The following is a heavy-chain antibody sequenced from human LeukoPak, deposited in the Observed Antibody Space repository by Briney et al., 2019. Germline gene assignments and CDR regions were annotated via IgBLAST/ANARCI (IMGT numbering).Heavy chain of an antibody. CDR1: GFPFSSYW. CDR2: INSDGSNT. J-gene: IGHJ4*02. Sequence: GGSPRLSCVASGFPFSSYWVHWVRQVPGKGLVWVSRINSDGSNTVYADSVKGRFTISRDNAKNTLYLQMNSLRAEGTAVYYCVRTTGWPDCWGQGTLVTVSS. CDR3: VRTTGWPDC. V-gene: IGHV3-74*01. D-gene: IGHD6-19*01.